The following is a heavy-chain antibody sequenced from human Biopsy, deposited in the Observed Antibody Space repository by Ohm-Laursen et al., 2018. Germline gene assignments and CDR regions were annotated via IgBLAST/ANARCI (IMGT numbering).Heavy chain of an antibody. CDR1: GGSISGHF. J-gene: IGHJ3*02. CDR3: ARDEGLLRAFDI. D-gene: IGHD1-26*01. V-gene: IGHV4-4*07. CDR2: IYSNGNT. Sequence: SETLPLTCTVSGGSISGHFWSWVRQPAGKGLEWIGRIYSNGNTNYNPSLKSRVSMSVDTSKNHFSLNLTSVTAADTAMYYCARDEGLLRAFDIWGQGTLGTVSS.